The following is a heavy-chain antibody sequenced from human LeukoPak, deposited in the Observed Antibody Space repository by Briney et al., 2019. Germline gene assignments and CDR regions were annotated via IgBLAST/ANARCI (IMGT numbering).Heavy chain of an antibody. V-gene: IGHV3-23*01. D-gene: IGHD6-19*01. J-gene: IGHJ4*02. CDR2: ISNSGGST. Sequence: GGSLRLSCAASGFTFSSYAMSWVSQAPGKGLEWLSSISNSGGSTYYADSVKGRFTISRDNAYNTLYLQMNSLRVEDTAVYYCAKSKGGSVAGIDFWGQGTLVTVSS. CDR3: AKSKGGSVAGIDF. CDR1: GFTFSSYA.